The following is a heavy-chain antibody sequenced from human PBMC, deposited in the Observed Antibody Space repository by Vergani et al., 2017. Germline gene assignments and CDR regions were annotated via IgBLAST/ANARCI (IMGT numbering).Heavy chain of an antibody. Sequence: EVQLLQSGGGVIQPGGSVRLSCAASGFTFSACPMTWVRQAPGKGLEWVSAISARYPSTYYADSVKGRFTISRDNSKNTLYLQMNRLRPEDTAVYYCATAGAAYFRGASCYDFFEYWGQGTLVTVAS. J-gene: IGHJ4*02. V-gene: IGHV3-23*01. CDR3: ATAGAAYFRGASCYDFFEY. D-gene: IGHD2-15*01. CDR2: ISARYPST. CDR1: GFTFSACP.